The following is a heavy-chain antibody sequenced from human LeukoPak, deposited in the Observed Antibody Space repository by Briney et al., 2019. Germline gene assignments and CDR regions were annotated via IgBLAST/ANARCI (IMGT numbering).Heavy chain of an antibody. CDR1: GGSISSYY. V-gene: IGHV4-59*08. CDR3: ARQGRRRAAAGTNYFDY. D-gene: IGHD6-13*01. CDR2: IYYSGST. J-gene: IGHJ4*02. Sequence: SEALSLTCTVSGGSISSYYWSWIRQPPGKGLEWIGYIYYSGSTNYNPSLKSRVTISVDTSKNQFSLELSSVTAADTAVYYCARQGRRRAAAGTNYFDYWGQGTLVTVSS.